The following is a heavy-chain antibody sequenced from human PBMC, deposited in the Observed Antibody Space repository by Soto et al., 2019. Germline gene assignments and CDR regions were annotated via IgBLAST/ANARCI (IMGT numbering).Heavy chain of an antibody. CDR1: GFTFVDYA. CDR3: TRDSGSYFSLSYYYGMDV. J-gene: IGHJ6*02. D-gene: IGHD1-26*01. V-gene: IGHV3-49*03. Sequence: GSLRLSCTASGFTFVDYAIILFRHSALKWLEWVGFIRSKAYGGTTEYAASVKGRFTISRDDSKSIAYLQMNSLKTEDTAVYYCTRDSGSYFSLSYYYGMDVWGQGTTVTVSS. CDR2: IRSKAYGGTT.